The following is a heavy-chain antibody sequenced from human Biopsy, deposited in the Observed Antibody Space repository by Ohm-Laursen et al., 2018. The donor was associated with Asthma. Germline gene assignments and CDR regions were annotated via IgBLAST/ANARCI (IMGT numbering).Heavy chain of an antibody. Sequence: SLRLSCAASGFTFRSYAVSWVRQAPGKGPERVSTISASGNSTYYGDSVKGRFTISRDNSKNTLFLHMNSLRADDTAVYYCAKGMDTFDIWGQGTLVTVSS. D-gene: IGHD5-18*01. CDR3: AKGMDTFDI. V-gene: IGHV3-23*01. CDR1: GFTFRSYA. CDR2: ISASGNST. J-gene: IGHJ3*02.